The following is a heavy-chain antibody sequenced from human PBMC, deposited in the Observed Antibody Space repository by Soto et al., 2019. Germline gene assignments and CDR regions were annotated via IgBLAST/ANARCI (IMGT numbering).Heavy chain of an antibody. V-gene: IGHV4-34*01. D-gene: IGHD6-25*01. Sequence: SETLSLTCAVYGGSFSGYYWSWIRQPPGKGLEWIGEINHSGSTNYNPSLKSRVTISVDTSKNQFSLKLSSVTAADTAVYYCARGPTAARTQFDYWGQGTLVTVSS. CDR2: INHSGST. CDR1: GGSFSGYY. CDR3: ARGPTAARTQFDY. J-gene: IGHJ4*02.